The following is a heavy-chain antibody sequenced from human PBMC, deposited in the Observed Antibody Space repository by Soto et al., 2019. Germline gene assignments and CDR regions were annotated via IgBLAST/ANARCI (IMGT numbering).Heavy chain of an antibody. J-gene: IGHJ4*02. Sequence: QVQLVQSGAELKKPGSSVNVSCVASGGTFKTYTINWVRQAPGQGLEWIGQIIPMYDSANYAQRFQGRVTISADKSTNIAYMELSGLRSEDTALYYCATWRTYSGSYCFDYWGQGTLVSVSS. CDR2: IIPMYDSA. D-gene: IGHD1-26*01. CDR1: GGTFKTYT. CDR3: ATWRTYSGSYCFDY. V-gene: IGHV1-69*06.